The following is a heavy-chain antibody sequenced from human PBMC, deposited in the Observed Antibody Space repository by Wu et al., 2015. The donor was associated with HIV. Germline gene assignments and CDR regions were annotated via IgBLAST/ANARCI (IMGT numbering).Heavy chain of an antibody. CDR1: GGTFSSYA. Sequence: QVQLVQSGAEVKKPGSSVKVSCKASGGTFSSYAIIWVRQAPGQGLEWMGGIIPIFGATKYAQKFQGRVTITADESTSTAYLELSSLRSEDTAVYYCARDRSDTRLFGSGGGRILLTFTTMDVWGKGTTVTVSS. CDR2: IIPIFGAT. J-gene: IGHJ6*04. V-gene: IGHV1-69*12. CDR3: ARDRSDTRLFGSGGGRILLTFTTMDV. D-gene: IGHD3-22*01.